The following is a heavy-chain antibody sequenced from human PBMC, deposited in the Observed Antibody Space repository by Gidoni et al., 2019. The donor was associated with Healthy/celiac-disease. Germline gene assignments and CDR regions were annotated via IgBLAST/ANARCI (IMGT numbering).Heavy chain of an antibody. J-gene: IGHJ4*02. CDR2: INPNSGGT. D-gene: IGHD3-3*01. Sequence: QVQLVQSGAEVKKPGASVKVSCKASGYTFTGYYMHWVRQAPGQGREWMVWINPNSGGTNYAQKFQGRGTMTRDTSISTADMELSRLRSDDTAVYYCARANPNVLRFLEWLFEDYWGQGTLVTVSS. CDR3: ARANPNVLRFLEWLFEDY. CDR1: GYTFTGYY. V-gene: IGHV1-2*02.